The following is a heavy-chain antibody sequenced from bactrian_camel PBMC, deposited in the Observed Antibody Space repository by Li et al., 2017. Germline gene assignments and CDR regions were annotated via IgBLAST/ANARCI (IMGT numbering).Heavy chain of an antibody. Sequence: HVQLVESGGGSVQTGGSLTLSCVGSQDIFSRYCMAWFHQAPGKEREGVAAADVDGAIIYADSVKGRFTISQDNRNTMVYLQMNSLQPEDTAVYYCAADFPATGSPLTDCSSKYGRNYWGQGTQVTVS. CDR3: AADFPATGSPLTDCSSKYGRNY. CDR1: QDIFSRYC. J-gene: IGHJ4*01. CDR2: ADVDGAI. V-gene: IGHV3S53*01. D-gene: IGHD3*01.